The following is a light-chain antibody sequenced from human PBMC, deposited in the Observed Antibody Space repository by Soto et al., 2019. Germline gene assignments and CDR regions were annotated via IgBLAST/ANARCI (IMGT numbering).Light chain of an antibody. Sequence: EILLTQSPGTLSLSPGERATLSCRASHSVRSTSLAWYQQKPGQAPRLLISGASTRASGIPDRFSGGGSGTDFTLTISRLEPEDFAVYYCQQYDGSPPWTFGQGTRVEVK. CDR1: HSVRSTS. CDR3: QQYDGSPPWT. CDR2: GAS. J-gene: IGKJ1*01. V-gene: IGKV3-20*01.